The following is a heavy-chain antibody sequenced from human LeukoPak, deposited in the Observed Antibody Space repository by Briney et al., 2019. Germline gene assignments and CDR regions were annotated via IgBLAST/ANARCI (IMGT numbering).Heavy chain of an antibody. Sequence: GGSLRLSCAASGFTFSSYVMYWVRQAPGKGLEWVSVISGSGGSTDYADSVKGWFTFSRDNSKYTLYLQMSRLRAEDTATYYCAKVLLSAKCFQHWGQGTLVAVSS. D-gene: IGHD2-15*01. J-gene: IGHJ1*01. CDR3: AKVLLSAKCFQH. V-gene: IGHV3-23*01. CDR1: GFTFSSYV. CDR2: ISGSGGST.